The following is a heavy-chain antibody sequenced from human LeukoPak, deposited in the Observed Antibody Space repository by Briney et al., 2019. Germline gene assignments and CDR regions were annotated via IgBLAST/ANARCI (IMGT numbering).Heavy chain of an antibody. V-gene: IGHV4-59*08. CDR1: GGSIRGYY. D-gene: IGHD3-10*01. J-gene: IGHJ4*02. CDR3: ARHGPADSRSYPLDY. CDR2: IYNSVTT. Sequence: SETLSLTCTVSGGSIRGYYWSWIRQPPGKRLEWLAYIYNSVTTNYNPSLKSRLTISVDTSENQISLKLSSVTAADTAVYYCARHGPADSRSYPLDYWGQGTLVTVSS.